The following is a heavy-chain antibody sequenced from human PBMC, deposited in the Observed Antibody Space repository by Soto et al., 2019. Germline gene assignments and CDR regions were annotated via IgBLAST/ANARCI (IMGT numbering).Heavy chain of an antibody. CDR1: GGSISSGDHY. CDR3: ARRYSGSQYYFDY. J-gene: IGHJ4*02. D-gene: IGHD1-26*01. CDR2: ILYSGST. V-gene: IGHV4-30-4*01. Sequence: SETLSLTCTVSGGSISSGDHYWSWIRQPPGKGLEWIGYILYSGSTYYNPSLKSRVTMSGDTSKKQFSLKLSSVTAADTAVYYCARRYSGSQYYFDYWGQGTLVTVSS.